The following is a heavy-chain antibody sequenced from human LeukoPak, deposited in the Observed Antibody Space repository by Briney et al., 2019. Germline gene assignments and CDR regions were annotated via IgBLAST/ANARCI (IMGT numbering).Heavy chain of an antibody. J-gene: IGHJ6*02. Sequence: SETLSLTCAVYGESFSGYYWSWIRQPPGKGLEWIGEINHSGSTNYNPSLKSRVTISVDTSKNQFSLKLSSVTAADTAVYYCARVGYYGSGSYYRAYYGMDVWGQGTTVTVSS. CDR1: GESFSGYY. V-gene: IGHV4-34*01. CDR2: INHSGST. CDR3: ARVGYYGSGSYYRAYYGMDV. D-gene: IGHD3-10*01.